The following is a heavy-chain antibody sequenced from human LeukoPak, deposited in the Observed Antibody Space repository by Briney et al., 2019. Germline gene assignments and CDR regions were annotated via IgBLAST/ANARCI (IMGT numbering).Heavy chain of an antibody. CDR2: IIPILGIA. V-gene: IGHV1-69*04. CDR1: GGTFSSHA. Sequence: ASVKVSCKASGGTFSSHAISWVRQAPGQGLEWMGRIIPILGIANYAQKFQGRVTITAGKSTSTAYMELSSLRSEDTAVYYCARDASPIVVVPAATPFDYWGQGTLVTVSS. J-gene: IGHJ4*02. D-gene: IGHD2-2*01. CDR3: ARDASPIVVVPAATPFDY.